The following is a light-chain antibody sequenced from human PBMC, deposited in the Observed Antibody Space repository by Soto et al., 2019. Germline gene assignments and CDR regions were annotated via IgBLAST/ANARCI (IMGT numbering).Light chain of an antibody. J-gene: IGKJ1*01. Sequence: DIQMSQSPSTLSESLGERVTVXXRASQGIGTYLVWYQQKSGKAPTLXIYASSTLQTGVPSRFSGSGAGTDFSLTISSLHPEDVATYYCQQVDSYPRTFGQGTKV. CDR1: QGIGTY. V-gene: IGKV1-9*01. CDR3: QQVDSYPRT. CDR2: ASS.